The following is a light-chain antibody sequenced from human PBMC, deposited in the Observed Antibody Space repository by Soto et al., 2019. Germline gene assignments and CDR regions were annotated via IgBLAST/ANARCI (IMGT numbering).Light chain of an antibody. CDR1: QSISSS. V-gene: IGKV1-5*03. CDR2: KAS. CDR3: QQYNSYSRT. Sequence: DIQMTQSPSTLSASVGDRITITCRASQSISSSLAWYQQKPGKAPKLLIYKASSLQSGVPLRFGGTGSGTEFTLPISSLQPDDFATYYCQQYNSYSRTCGQGTKVEI. J-gene: IGKJ1*01.